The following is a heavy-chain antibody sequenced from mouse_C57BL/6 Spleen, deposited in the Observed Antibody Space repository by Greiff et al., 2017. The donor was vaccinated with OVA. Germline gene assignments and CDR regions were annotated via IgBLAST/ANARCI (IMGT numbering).Heavy chain of an antibody. V-gene: IGHV1-19*01. CDR1: GYTFTDYY. CDR3: ARGVLRYGAMDY. J-gene: IGHJ4*01. Sequence: VQLKQSGPVLVKPGASVKMSCKASGYTFTDYYMNWVKQSHGKSLEWIGVINPYNGGTSYNQKFKGKATLTVDKSSSTAYMELNSLTSEDSAVYYCARGVLRYGAMDYWGQGTSVTVSS. CDR2: INPYNGGT. D-gene: IGHD1-1*01.